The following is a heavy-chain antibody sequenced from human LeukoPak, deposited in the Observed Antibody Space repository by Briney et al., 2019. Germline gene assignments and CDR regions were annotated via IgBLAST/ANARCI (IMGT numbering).Heavy chain of an antibody. CDR2: IYYSGST. Sequence: KPSETLSLTCSVSGGSINSGNYYWSWIRQPPGKGLEWIGYIYYSGSTNYNPSLKSRVTISVDTSKNQFSLKLSSVTAADTAVYYCARDSGNYKDYYYYMDVWGKGTTVTVSS. V-gene: IGHV4-61*01. J-gene: IGHJ6*03. CDR1: GGSINSGNYY. D-gene: IGHD4-23*01. CDR3: ARDSGNYKDYYYYMDV.